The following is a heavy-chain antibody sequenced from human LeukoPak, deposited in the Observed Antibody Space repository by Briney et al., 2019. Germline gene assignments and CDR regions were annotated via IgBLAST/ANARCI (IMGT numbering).Heavy chain of an antibody. CDR2: IYYTGST. V-gene: IGHV4-59*01. Sequence: SETLSLTCTVSAGSINSYYWSWIRQPSGKGLEWIGFIYYTGSTKYNPSLKSRLTLSVDTSKNQCSLKLTSVTAADTAVYYCARSSQSSSTSFDYWGQGALVTVSS. CDR1: AGSINSYY. D-gene: IGHD6-6*01. J-gene: IGHJ4*02. CDR3: ARSSQSSSTSFDY.